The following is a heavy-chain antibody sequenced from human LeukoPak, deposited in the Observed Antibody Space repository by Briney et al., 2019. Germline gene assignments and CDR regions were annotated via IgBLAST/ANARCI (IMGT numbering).Heavy chain of an antibody. CDR1: GFTFSSYG. CDR3: ASDSGSYSGAFDI. J-gene: IGHJ3*02. V-gene: IGHV3-30*03. CDR2: ISYDGSNI. Sequence: GGSLRLSCGASGFTFSSYGMHWVRQAPGKGLEWVAVISYDGSNIYYADSVKGRFTISRHNSKNTLYLQMNSLRAEDTAVYYCASDSGSYSGAFDIWGQGTMVTVSS. D-gene: IGHD1-26*01.